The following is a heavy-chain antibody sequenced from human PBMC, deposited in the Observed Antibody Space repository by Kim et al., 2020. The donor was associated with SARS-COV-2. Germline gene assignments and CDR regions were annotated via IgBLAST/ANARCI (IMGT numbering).Heavy chain of an antibody. V-gene: IGHV4-34*01. CDR2: SGST. J-gene: IGHJ6*02. CDR3: ARGFGMDV. Sequence: SGSTNYNPSLKSRVTISVDTSKNQFSLKLSSVTAADTAVYYCARGFGMDVWGQGTTFTVSS.